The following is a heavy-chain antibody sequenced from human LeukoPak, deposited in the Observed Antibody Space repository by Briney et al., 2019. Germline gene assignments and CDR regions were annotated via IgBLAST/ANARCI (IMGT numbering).Heavy chain of an antibody. CDR3: ARGPPPQRFGGPYYNGYFEN. CDR2: ISSSSSYI. V-gene: IGHV3-21*01. J-gene: IGHJ4*02. CDR1: GFTFSSYS. D-gene: IGHD3-10*01. Sequence: PGGSLRLSCAASGFTFSSYSMNWVRQAPGKGLEWVSSISSSSSYIYYANSVKGRFTISRDNAKNSLYLQMNSLRAEDTAVNYCARGPPPQRFGGPYYNGYFENWGQGTLVTVSS.